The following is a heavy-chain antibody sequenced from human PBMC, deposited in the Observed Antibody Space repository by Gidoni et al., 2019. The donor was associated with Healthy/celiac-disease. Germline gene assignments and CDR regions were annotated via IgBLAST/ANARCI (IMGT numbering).Heavy chain of an antibody. CDR3: ARVGGGLRQLLN. V-gene: IGHV4-59*01. J-gene: IGHJ1*01. D-gene: IGHD4-17*01. CDR2: IYYSGST. Sequence: QVQLQESGPGLVKPSETLSLTCTVSGGSISSYYWSWIRQPPGKGLEWIGYIYYSGSTNYNPSLKSRVTISVDTSKNQFSLKLSSVTAADTAVYYCARVGGGLRQLLNWGQGTLVTVSS. CDR1: GGSISSYY.